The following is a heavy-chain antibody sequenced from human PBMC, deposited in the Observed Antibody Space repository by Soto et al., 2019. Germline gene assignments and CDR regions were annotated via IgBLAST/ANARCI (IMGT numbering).Heavy chain of an antibody. CDR3: ARNTDHRLVRGWLDP. V-gene: IGHV3-30-3*01. D-gene: IGHD3-10*01. CDR2: ISHDGSHE. Sequence: QGQLHESGGGVVQPGRSLRLSCAASGLTFSTSAMHWVRQAPGKGLEWVAMISHDGSHEYYGDSVKGRFSVSRDNSHNILHLQMNSLRSEDTAVYFCARNTDHRLVRGWLDPWGQGTLVTVSS. CDR1: GLTFSTSA. J-gene: IGHJ5*02.